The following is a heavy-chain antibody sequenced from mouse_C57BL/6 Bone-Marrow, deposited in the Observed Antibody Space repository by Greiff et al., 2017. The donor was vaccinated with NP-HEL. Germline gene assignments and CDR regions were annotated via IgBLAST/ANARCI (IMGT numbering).Heavy chain of an antibody. CDR1: GYTFTSYW. D-gene: IGHD1-1*01. V-gene: IGHV1-69*01. Sequence: QVQLQQPGAELVMPGASVKLSCKASGYTFTSYWMHWVKQRPGQGLEWIGEIDPSDSYTNYNQKFKGKSTLTVDKSSSTAYMQLSSLTSEDSAVDYCAREGITTGFDNWGQGTTLTVTS. J-gene: IGHJ2*01. CDR2: IDPSDSYT. CDR3: AREGITTGFDN.